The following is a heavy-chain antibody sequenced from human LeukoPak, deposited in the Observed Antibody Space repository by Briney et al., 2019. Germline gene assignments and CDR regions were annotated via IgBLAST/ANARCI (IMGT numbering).Heavy chain of an antibody. V-gene: IGHV4-59*01. CDR3: ARGRAQLPYFDY. D-gene: IGHD2-2*01. Sequence: QASETLSLTCTVSGGSISSYYWSWVRQPPGKGLERIGYIYYSGSTNYNPSLKSRVTISVDTSKNQFSLKLTSVTAADTAVYYCARGRAQLPYFDYWGQGTLVTVSS. CDR2: IYYSGST. CDR1: GGSISSYY. J-gene: IGHJ4*02.